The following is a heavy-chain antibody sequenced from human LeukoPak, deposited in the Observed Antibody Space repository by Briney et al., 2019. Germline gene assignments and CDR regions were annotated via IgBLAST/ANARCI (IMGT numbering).Heavy chain of an antibody. Sequence: AGGSLRLSCAASGFTFSSYAMHWVRQAPGKGLEWVAVISYDGSNKYYADSVKGRFTISRDNSKNTLYLQMNSLRAEDTAVYYCARVDPRPPEQPFDYWGQGTLVTVSS. D-gene: IGHD1/OR15-1a*01. J-gene: IGHJ4*02. V-gene: IGHV3-30-3*01. CDR1: GFTFSSYA. CDR3: ARVDPRPPEQPFDY. CDR2: ISYDGSNK.